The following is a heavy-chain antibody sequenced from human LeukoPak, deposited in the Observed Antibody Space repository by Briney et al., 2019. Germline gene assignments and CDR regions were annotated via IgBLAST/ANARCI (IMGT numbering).Heavy chain of an antibody. CDR1: GFTFSDYA. V-gene: IGHV3-9*01. J-gene: IGHJ3*02. D-gene: IGHD6-19*01. Sequence: PGGSLRLSCAASGFTFSDYAMHWVRQAPGKGLEWVSAVSWNSGSIYYADSVKGRFTISSDNAKNSLYLQMNSLRAEDTALYYCAKDIVRGSSGCFFVDDAFDIWGQGTMVTVSS. CDR2: VSWNSGSI. CDR3: AKDIVRGSSGCFFVDDAFDI.